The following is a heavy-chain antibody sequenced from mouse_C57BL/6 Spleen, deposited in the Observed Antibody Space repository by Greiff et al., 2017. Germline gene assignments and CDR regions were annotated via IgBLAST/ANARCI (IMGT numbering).Heavy chain of an antibody. Sequence: VQLQQPGAELVKPGASVKMSCKASGYTFTSYWITWVKQRPGQGLEWIGDIYPGSGSTNYNEKFKSKATMTVDTSSSTAYMQLSSLTSEDSAVYYSARRGTVVATDDFDYWGQGTTLTVS. CDR2: IYPGSGST. CDR3: ARRGTVVATDDFDY. CDR1: GYTFTSYW. D-gene: IGHD1-1*01. V-gene: IGHV1-55*01. J-gene: IGHJ2*01.